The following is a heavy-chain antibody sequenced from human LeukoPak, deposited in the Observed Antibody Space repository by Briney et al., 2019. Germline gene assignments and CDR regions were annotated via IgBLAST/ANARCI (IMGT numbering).Heavy chain of an antibody. V-gene: IGHV3-21*01. CDR3: ARIDYYHGMDV. J-gene: IGHJ6*02. Sequence: GGSLRLSCATSGFAFNFFSMNWVRQVPGKGLEWISSISSDSSHIYYADSVKGRFTISRDNARNSLYLQLSSLRAGDTAVYYCARIDYYHGMDVWGQGTTVTVSS. CDR2: ISSDSSHI. CDR1: GFAFNFFS.